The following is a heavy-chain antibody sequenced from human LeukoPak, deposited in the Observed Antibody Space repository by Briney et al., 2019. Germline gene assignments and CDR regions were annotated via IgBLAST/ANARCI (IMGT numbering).Heavy chain of an antibody. V-gene: IGHV3-21*01. CDR1: GFTFSSYN. CDR3: ARDQFIHAFDI. CDR2: IDSSSRYI. Sequence: GGSLRLSCAASGFTFSSYNMDWVRQAPGKGLEWVSFIDSSSRYIHQADSVKGRFTISRDNAKSSVFLQMNSLRAEDTAVYYCARDQFIHAFDIWGQGTMVAVSS. J-gene: IGHJ3*02. D-gene: IGHD5-24*01.